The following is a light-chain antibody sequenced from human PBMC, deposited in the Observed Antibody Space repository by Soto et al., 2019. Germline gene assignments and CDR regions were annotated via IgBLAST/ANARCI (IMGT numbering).Light chain of an antibody. V-gene: IGLV2-14*01. CDR3: ISYTSSTAYG. CDR1: SSDVGGYNY. J-gene: IGLJ1*01. Sequence: QSALTQPASVSGSPGQSITISCTGTSSDVGGYNYVSWYQLHPGKAPKLIIYEVSNRPSGVSNRFSGSKSGNTASLTISRLQAEDEADYYCISYTSSTAYGFGTGTKVTVL. CDR2: EVS.